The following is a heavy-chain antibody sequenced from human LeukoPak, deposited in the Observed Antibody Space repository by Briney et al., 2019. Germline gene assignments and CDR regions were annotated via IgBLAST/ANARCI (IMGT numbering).Heavy chain of an antibody. J-gene: IGHJ4*02. CDR2: IYYSAST. V-gene: IGHV4-59*12. Sequence: SETLSLTCTVSGGSISSYYWSWIRQPPGKGLEWIGYIYYSASTNYNPSLKSRVTISVDTSKNQFSLKLSSVTAADTAVYYCARVGSPLLVINEYYFDYWGQGTLVTVSS. CDR3: ARVGSPLLVINEYYFDY. D-gene: IGHD3-3*02. CDR1: GGSISSYY.